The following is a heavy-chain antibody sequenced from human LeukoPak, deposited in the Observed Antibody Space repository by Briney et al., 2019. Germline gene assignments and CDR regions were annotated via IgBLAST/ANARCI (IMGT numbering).Heavy chain of an antibody. CDR3: AKAHETDCDY. Sequence: PGRSLSLSCAASGFTFSSYGMHWVRQAPGKGLEWVAVISYDGSNKYYADSVKGRFTISRDNSKNTLYLQMNSLRAEDTAVYYCAKAHETDCDYWGQGTLVTVSS. V-gene: IGHV3-30*18. CDR2: ISYDGSNK. D-gene: IGHD1-14*01. J-gene: IGHJ4*02. CDR1: GFTFSSYG.